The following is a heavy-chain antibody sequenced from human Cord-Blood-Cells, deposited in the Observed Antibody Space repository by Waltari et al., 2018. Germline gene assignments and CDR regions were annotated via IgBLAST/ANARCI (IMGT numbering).Heavy chain of an antibody. D-gene: IGHD5-12*01. V-gene: IGHV4-38-2*01. J-gene: IGHJ4*02. Sequence: QVQLQESGPGLVKPSETLSLTCAVSGYSISSGYYWGWLRQPPGKGLEWIGSIYHSGSTYYNPSLKSRVTISVDTSKNQFSLKLSSVTAADTAVYYCARVYSGYDFDYWGQGTLVTVSS. CDR1: GYSISSGYY. CDR2: IYHSGST. CDR3: ARVYSGYDFDY.